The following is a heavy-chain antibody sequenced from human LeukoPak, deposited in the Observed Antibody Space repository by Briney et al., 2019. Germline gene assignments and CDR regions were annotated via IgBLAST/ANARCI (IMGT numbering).Heavy chain of an antibody. V-gene: IGHV4-4*07. Sequence: PSETLSLTCTVSGGSISSYYWSWIRQPAGKGLEWIGGIYTSGSTNYNPSLKSRVTISVDKSKNQFSLKLSSVTAADTAVYYCARDPGYSSDYYYYMDVWGKGTTVTVSS. CDR1: GGSISSYY. J-gene: IGHJ6*03. CDR2: IYTSGST. D-gene: IGHD6-25*01. CDR3: ARDPGYSSDYYYYMDV.